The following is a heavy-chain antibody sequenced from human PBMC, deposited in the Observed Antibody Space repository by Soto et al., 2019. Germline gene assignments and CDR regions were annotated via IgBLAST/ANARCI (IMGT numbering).Heavy chain of an antibody. Sequence: QVQLVQSGAEVKKPGSSVKVSCKASGGTFSSYAISWVRQAPGQGLEWMGGIIPIFGTANYAQKFQGRVTITAAEATRTAYMELSSLRSEDTAVYYCAIPTRGYCSGGSCYGWYCDLWGRGTQVTVSS. CDR1: GGTFSSYA. CDR2: IIPIFGTA. J-gene: IGHJ2*01. V-gene: IGHV1-69*12. D-gene: IGHD2-15*01. CDR3: AIPTRGYCSGGSCYGWYCDL.